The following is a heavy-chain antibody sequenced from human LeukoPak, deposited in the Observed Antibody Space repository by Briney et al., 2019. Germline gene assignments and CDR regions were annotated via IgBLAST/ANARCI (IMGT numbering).Heavy chain of an antibody. Sequence: SQTLSLTCTVSGDSISSGDYYWSWIRQPAGKGLEWIGRIYTSGSTNYNPSLKSRVTISVDTSKNQFSLKLTAVTAADTAVYYCARGPYKYDGSGAFDIWGQGTMVTVSS. V-gene: IGHV4-61*02. J-gene: IGHJ3*02. CDR3: ARGPYKYDGSGAFDI. D-gene: IGHD3-22*01. CDR1: GDSISSGDYY. CDR2: IYTSGST.